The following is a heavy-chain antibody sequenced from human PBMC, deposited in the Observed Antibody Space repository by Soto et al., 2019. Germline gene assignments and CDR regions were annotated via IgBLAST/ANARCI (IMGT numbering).Heavy chain of an antibody. Sequence: GGSLRLSCAASGYALRDYSMNWVRQAPGKGLEWVSYTGTRRKYTFYADSVRGRFTISRDDARNSVYLQLNSLRDEDTAVYYCVRDRDWAFDIWGPGTMLT. J-gene: IGHJ3*02. D-gene: IGHD3-9*01. CDR3: VRDRDWAFDI. V-gene: IGHV3-48*02. CDR2: TGTRRKYT. CDR1: GYALRDYS.